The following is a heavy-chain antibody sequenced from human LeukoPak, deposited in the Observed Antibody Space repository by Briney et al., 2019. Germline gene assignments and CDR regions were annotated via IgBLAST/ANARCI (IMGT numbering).Heavy chain of an antibody. D-gene: IGHD3-10*01. CDR2: MNPNSGNT. CDR3: ARGLFLRRLLWFGPPVHYYYGMDV. CDR1: GYTFTSYD. J-gene: IGHJ6*02. Sequence: GASVKVSCKASGYTFTSYDINWVRQATGQGLEWMGWMNPNSGNTGYAQKFQGRVTMTRNTSISTAYMELSSLRSEDTAVYYCARGLFLRRLLWFGPPVHYYYGMDVWGQGTTVTVSS. V-gene: IGHV1-8*01.